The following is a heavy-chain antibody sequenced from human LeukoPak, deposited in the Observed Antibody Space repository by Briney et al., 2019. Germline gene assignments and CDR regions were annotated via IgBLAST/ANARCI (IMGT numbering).Heavy chain of an antibody. Sequence: PSETLSLTCTVSGDSMSSYYWSWIRRPPGKGLEWIGYIYYSGHTNYNPSLKSRVTISVDTSKNQFSLKLSSVTAADTAVYYCARGPALYYFDYWGQGTLVTVSS. CDR1: GDSMSSYY. V-gene: IGHV4-59*12. CDR2: IYYSGHT. CDR3: ARGPALYYFDY. J-gene: IGHJ4*02. D-gene: IGHD2-15*01.